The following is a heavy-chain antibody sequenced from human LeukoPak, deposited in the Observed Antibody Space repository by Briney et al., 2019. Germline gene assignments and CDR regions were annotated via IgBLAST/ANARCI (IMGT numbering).Heavy chain of an antibody. D-gene: IGHD5-18*01. CDR2: ISGSGGST. V-gene: IGHV3-23*01. Sequence: GGSLRLSCTSSGFTFSDYYMSWVRQAPGKGLEWVSAISGSGGSTYYADSVKGRFTISRDNSKNTLYLQMNSLRAEDTAVYYCAKVGSVRLGYSYGYPKKYYFDYWGQGTLVTVSS. CDR3: AKVGSVRLGYSYGYPKKYYFDY. J-gene: IGHJ4*02. CDR1: GFTFSDYY.